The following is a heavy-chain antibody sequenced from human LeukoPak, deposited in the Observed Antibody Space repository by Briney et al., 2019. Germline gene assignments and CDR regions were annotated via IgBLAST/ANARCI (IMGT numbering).Heavy chain of an antibody. CDR1: GGSISSYY. J-gene: IGHJ6*03. CDR2: IDYSGST. Sequence: SETLSLTCTVSGGSISSYYWSWIRQPPGKGLEWIGYIDYSGSTNYNLSLKSRVTISVDTSKNQFSLKLSSVTSADTAVYYCARAKRDIVVVPAANTYYYYYMDVWGKGTTVTISS. CDR3: ARAKRDIVVVPAANTYYYYYMDV. V-gene: IGHV4-59*08. D-gene: IGHD2-2*01.